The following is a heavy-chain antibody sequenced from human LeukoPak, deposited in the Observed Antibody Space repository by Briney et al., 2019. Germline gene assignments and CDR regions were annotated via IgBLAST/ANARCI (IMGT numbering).Heavy chain of an antibody. V-gene: IGHV1-2*06. Sequence: ASVKVSCKASGYTFTGYYMHWVRQAPGQGLEWMGRINPNSGGTNYAQKFQGRVTMTRDTSISTPYVELSRLRSDDTAVYYCARDSGWYYFDYWGQGNLVTVSS. CDR2: INPNSGGT. CDR1: GYTFTGYY. J-gene: IGHJ4*02. D-gene: IGHD6-19*01. CDR3: ARDSGWYYFDY.